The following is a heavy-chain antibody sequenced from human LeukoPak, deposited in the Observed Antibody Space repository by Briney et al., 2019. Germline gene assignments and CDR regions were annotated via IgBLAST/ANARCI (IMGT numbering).Heavy chain of an antibody. D-gene: IGHD3-10*01. V-gene: IGHV3-48*04. J-gene: IGHJ6*02. Sequence: GGSLRLSCAASGFTFSSYSMNWVRQAPGKGLEWVSYISSSSSTIYYADSVKGRFTISRDNAKNSLYLQMNSLRAEDTAVYYCARDITMVRGDYYYGMDVWGQGTTVTVSS. CDR1: GFTFSSYS. CDR2: ISSSSSTI. CDR3: ARDITMVRGDYYYGMDV.